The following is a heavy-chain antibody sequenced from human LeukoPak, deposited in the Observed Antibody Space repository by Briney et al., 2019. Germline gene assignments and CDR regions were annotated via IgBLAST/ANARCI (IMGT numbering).Heavy chain of an antibody. CDR1: GFTFSSYA. D-gene: IGHD3-22*01. CDR3: AKRRAQDYYNGRGYSSDNAFEI. V-gene: IGHV3-23*01. J-gene: IGHJ3*02. CDR2: ISGSGGST. Sequence: GGSLRLSCAASGFTFSSYAMSWVRQAPGKGLEWVSAISGSGGSTYYADSVKGRFTISRDNSKNTLYLQMNSLRAEDTAVYYCAKRRAQDYYNGRGYSSDNAFEIGGKGPRVPV.